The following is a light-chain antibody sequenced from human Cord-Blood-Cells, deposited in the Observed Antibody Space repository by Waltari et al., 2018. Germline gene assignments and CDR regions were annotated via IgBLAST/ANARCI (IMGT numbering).Light chain of an antibody. CDR1: SSDVGDYNF. Sequence: QSALTQPASVSGSPGQSITISCTGTSSDVGDYNFISWYHQRSGKAPELLVYDVSHRPSGVSTRFSGSKSGNTAALTISGLQAEDEADYYCSSYTSSTTGIFGGGTKLTVL. CDR3: SSYTSSTTGI. J-gene: IGLJ2*01. CDR2: DVS. V-gene: IGLV2-14*01.